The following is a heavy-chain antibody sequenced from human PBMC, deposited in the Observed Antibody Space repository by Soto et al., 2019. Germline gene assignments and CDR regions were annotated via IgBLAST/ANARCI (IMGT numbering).Heavy chain of an antibody. Sequence: EVQLVESGGGLVKPGGSLRLSCAASGFTFSSYSMNWVRQAPGKGLEWVSSISSSSSYIYYADSVKGRFTIPRDNAKNSLYLQMNSLRAEDTAVYYCASYDFWSGYYTDYWGQGTLVTVSS. V-gene: IGHV3-21*01. D-gene: IGHD3-3*01. CDR3: ASYDFWSGYYTDY. J-gene: IGHJ4*02. CDR1: GFTFSSYS. CDR2: ISSSSSYI.